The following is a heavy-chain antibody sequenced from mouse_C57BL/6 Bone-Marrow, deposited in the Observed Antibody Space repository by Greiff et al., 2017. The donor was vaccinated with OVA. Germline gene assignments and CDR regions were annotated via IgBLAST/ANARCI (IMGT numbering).Heavy chain of an antibody. Sequence: VQLQESGAELARPGASVKMSCKASGYTFTSYTMHWVKQRPGQGLEWIGYINPSSGYTKYNQKFKDKATLTADKSSSTAYMQLSSLTSEDSAVYYCASNYRAWFAYWGQGTLVTVSA. CDR1: GYTFTSYT. J-gene: IGHJ3*01. CDR3: ASNYRAWFAY. D-gene: IGHD2-1*01. V-gene: IGHV1-4*01. CDR2: INPSSGYT.